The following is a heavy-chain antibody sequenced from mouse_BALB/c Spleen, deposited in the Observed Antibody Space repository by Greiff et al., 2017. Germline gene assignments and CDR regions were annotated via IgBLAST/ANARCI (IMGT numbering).Heavy chain of an antibody. CDR1: GYTFTDYN. V-gene: IGHV1S29*02. CDR3: ARRDWDYAMDY. Sequence: EVQLVESGPELVKPGASVKISCKASGYTFTDYNMHWVKQSHGKSLEWIGYIYPYNGGTGYNQKFKSKATLTVDNSSSTAYMELRSLTSEDSAVYYCARRDWDYAMDYWGQGTSVTVSS. D-gene: IGHD4-1*01. J-gene: IGHJ4*01. CDR2: IYPYNGGT.